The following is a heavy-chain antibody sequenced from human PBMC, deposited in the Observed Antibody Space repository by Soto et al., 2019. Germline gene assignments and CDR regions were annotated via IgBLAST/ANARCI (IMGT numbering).Heavy chain of an antibody. D-gene: IGHD2-21*01. V-gene: IGHV3-30*18. J-gene: IGHJ4*02. CDR3: AKDLHGRGVVVGY. CDR2: ISYDGSNK. Sequence: QVQLVESGGGVVQPGRSLRLSCAASGFTFSSYGMHWVRQAPGKGLEWGAVISYDGSNKYYADSVKGRFTISRDNSKNTLYLQMNSLRAEDTAVYYCAKDLHGRGVVVGYWGQGTLVTVSS. CDR1: GFTFSSYG.